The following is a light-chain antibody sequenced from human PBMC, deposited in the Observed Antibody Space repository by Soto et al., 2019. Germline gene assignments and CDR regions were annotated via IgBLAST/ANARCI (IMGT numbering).Light chain of an antibody. Sequence: EIVMTQSPATLSVSPGERATLSCRASQSVRGNYLAWYQQKPGQAPRLLISGASSRASGIPDRFSGSGSGTDFTLTISRLEPEDFAVYYCQQYGFSLRTFGQGTKVDIK. CDR3: QQYGFSLRT. CDR1: QSVRGNY. CDR2: GAS. V-gene: IGKV3-20*01. J-gene: IGKJ1*01.